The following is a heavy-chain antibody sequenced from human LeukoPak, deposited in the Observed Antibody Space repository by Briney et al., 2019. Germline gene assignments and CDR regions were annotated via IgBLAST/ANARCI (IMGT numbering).Heavy chain of an antibody. CDR1: GFTFSSYS. Sequence: PGGSLRLSCAASGFTFSSYSMNWVRQAPGKGLEWVSYISSSSSTIYYADSVKGRFTISRDNAKNSLYLQMNSLRAEDTAVYYCARDQADGYSPFDYWGQGTLVTVSS. J-gene: IGHJ4*02. CDR2: ISSSSSTI. CDR3: ARDQADGYSPFDY. V-gene: IGHV3-48*04. D-gene: IGHD5-24*01.